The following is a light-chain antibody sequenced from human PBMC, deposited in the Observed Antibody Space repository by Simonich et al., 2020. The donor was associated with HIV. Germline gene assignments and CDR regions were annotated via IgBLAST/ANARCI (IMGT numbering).Light chain of an antibody. Sequence: DIVMTQSPDSLAVSLGERATIKYRSSQSVLYSSNNTNYLAWYQQKPGQPPKLLIYCASTRDSGVPDRFSGSESGTDFTLTISSLQAEDVAVYYCQQYYSTPRTFGQGTKVEIK. J-gene: IGKJ1*01. CDR1: QSVLYSSNNTNY. V-gene: IGKV4-1*01. CDR3: QQYYSTPRT. CDR2: CAS.